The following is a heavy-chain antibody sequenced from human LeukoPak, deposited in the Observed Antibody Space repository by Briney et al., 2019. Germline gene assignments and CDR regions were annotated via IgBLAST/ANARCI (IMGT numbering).Heavy chain of an antibody. CDR1: GYTFSNYA. V-gene: IGHV3-23*01. J-gene: IGHJ4*02. CDR2: ISGSDYTT. Sequence: GGSLRLSCAASGYTFSNYAMSWVRQAPGKDLEGVSGISGSDYTTYNADSVKGRFFISRDNSKKLLFLRMNSLRAEDTAVYYCATHFCTSVTCYIDYWGRGTLVTVS. D-gene: IGHD3-3*02. CDR3: ATHFCTSVTCYIDY.